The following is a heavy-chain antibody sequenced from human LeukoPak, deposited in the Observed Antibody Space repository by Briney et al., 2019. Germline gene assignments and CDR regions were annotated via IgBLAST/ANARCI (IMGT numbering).Heavy chain of an antibody. V-gene: IGHV4-34*01. CDR2: INHSGST. CDR1: GGSFSGYY. J-gene: IGHJ4*02. CDR3: ARVVPYSGYEIDY. Sequence: SETLSLTCAVYGGSFSGYYWSWIRQPPGKGLEWIGEINHSGSTNYNPSLKSRVTISVDTSKNQFSLKLSSVTAADTAVYYCARVVPYSGYEIDYWGQGTLVTVSS. D-gene: IGHD5-12*01.